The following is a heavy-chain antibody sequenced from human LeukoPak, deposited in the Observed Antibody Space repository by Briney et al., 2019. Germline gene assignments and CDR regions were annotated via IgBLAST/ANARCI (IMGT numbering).Heavy chain of an antibody. V-gene: IGHV3-23*01. D-gene: IGHD3-3*01. Sequence: GGSLRLSCAASGFTFSSYAMSWVRQAPGKGLEWVSAISGSGGSTYYADSVKGRFTISRDNSKRTLFLQMNSLRAEYTAFYYCAKAELGVDTFFDYWGQGTLVTVSS. CDR3: AKAELGVDTFFDY. J-gene: IGHJ4*02. CDR1: GFTFSSYA. CDR2: ISGSGGST.